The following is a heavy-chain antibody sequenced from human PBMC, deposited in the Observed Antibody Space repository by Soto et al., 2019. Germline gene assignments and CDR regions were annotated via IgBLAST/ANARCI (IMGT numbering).Heavy chain of an antibody. CDR2: INHSGST. CDR1: GGSFSGYY. V-gene: IGHV4-34*01. J-gene: IGHJ6*02. D-gene: IGHD4-17*01. CDR3: ARGNVRLPYSYYYYGMDV. Sequence: PSETLSLTCAVYGGSFSGYYWSWIRQPPGKGLEWIGEINHSGSTNYNPSLKSRVTISVDTSKNQFSLKLSSVTAADTAVYYCARGNVRLPYSYYYYGMDVWGQGTTVTVSS.